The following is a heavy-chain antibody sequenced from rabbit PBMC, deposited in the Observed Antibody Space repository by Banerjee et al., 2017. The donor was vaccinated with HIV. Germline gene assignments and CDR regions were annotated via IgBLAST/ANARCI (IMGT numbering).Heavy chain of an antibody. J-gene: IGHJ4*01. Sequence: QSLEESGGDLVKPGASLTLTCKASGFTLSTYWMCWVRQAPGKGLEWIACIYAGSSGSTYYASWANGRFTVTRNTNLNTVDLQMTSLTAADTATYFCARDLDSAGWGLNLWGPGTLVTVS. V-gene: IGHV1S40*01. D-gene: IGHD4-1*01. CDR2: IYAGSSGST. CDR1: GFTLSTYW. CDR3: ARDLDSAGWGLNL.